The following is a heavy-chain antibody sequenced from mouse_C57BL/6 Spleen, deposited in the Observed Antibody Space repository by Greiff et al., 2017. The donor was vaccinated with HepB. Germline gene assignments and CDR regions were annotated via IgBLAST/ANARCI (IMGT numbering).Heavy chain of an antibody. CDR2: IYPRSGNT. Sequence: QVHVKQSGAELARPGASVKLSCKASGYTFTSYGISWVKQRTGQGLEWIGEIYPRSGNTYYNEKFKGKATLTADKSSSTAYMELRSLTSEDSAVYFCAREGAQATDYYAMDYWGQGTSVTVSS. CDR3: AREGAQATDYYAMDY. CDR1: GYTFTSYG. J-gene: IGHJ4*01. V-gene: IGHV1-81*01. D-gene: IGHD3-2*02.